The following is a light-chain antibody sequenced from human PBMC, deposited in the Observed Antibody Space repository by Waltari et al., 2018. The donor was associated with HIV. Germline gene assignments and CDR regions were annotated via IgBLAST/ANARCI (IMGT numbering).Light chain of an antibody. CDR1: QSVGIS. Sequence: EIVLTQSPATLSLSPGERATLSCRASQSVGISLAWYQHTRGQAPRLLIYDTSIRATGIPARFSGSGFGTDFTLTISSLETEDFAVYYSQQRSDWPHLTFGGGTKVEI. CDR3: QQRSDWPHLT. CDR2: DTS. J-gene: IGKJ4*01. V-gene: IGKV3-11*01.